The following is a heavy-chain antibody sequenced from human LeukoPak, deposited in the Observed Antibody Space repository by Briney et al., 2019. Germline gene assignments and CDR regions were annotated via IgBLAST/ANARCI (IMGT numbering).Heavy chain of an antibody. CDR2: IYSGGST. CDR3: ARAGGTSKYYFDY. Sequence: GGSLRLSCAASGFTVSSNYMNWVRQAPGKGLEWVSIIYSGGSTYYADSVKGRFTISRDNSKNTLYLQMNSLRAEDTAVYYCARAGGTSKYYFDYWGQGTLVTVSS. D-gene: IGHD1-26*01. V-gene: IGHV3-66*01. CDR1: GFTVSSNY. J-gene: IGHJ4*02.